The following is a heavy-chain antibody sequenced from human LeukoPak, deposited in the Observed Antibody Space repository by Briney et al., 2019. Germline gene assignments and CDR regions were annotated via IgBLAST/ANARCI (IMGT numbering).Heavy chain of an antibody. CDR1: GFTFSSYS. J-gene: IGHJ3*02. D-gene: IGHD6-19*01. Sequence: NPGGSLILSCAASGFTFSSYSMNWVRQAPGKGLEWVSSISSSSSYIYYADSVKGRFTISRDNAKNSLYLQMNSLRAEDTAVYYCARELIAVAGTGAFDIWGQGTMVTVSS. CDR2: ISSSSSYI. CDR3: ARELIAVAGTGAFDI. V-gene: IGHV3-21*01.